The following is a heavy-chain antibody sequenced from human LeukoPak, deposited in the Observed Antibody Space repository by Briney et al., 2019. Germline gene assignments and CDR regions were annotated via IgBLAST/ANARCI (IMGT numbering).Heavy chain of an antibody. D-gene: IGHD6-6*01. V-gene: IGHV2-5*02. CDR3: AHLPYSSSSGGLFDY. J-gene: IGHJ4*02. Sequence: SGPTLVKPTQTLTLTCTFSGFSLSTSGVGVGWIRQPPGKALEWLALIYWDDDKRYSPSLKSRLTITKDTSKNQVVLTMTNVDPVDTATYYCAHLPYSSSSGGLFDYWGQGTLVTVSS. CDR1: GFSLSTSGVG. CDR2: IYWDDDK.